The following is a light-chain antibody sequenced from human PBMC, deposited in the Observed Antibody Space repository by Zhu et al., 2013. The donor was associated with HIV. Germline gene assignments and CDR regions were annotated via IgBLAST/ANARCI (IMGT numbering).Light chain of an antibody. CDR2: DAS. CDR3: QKYDDLPV. V-gene: IGKV1-33*01. J-gene: IGKJ5*01. CDR1: QDISNH. Sequence: DMQMTQSPSTLSASVGDRVTITCQASQDISNHLNWYQQKPGKAPKLLIYDASNLEAGVPLRFSGSGSGTDFTFTISSLQPEDAATYYCQKYDDLPVFGQGTRL.